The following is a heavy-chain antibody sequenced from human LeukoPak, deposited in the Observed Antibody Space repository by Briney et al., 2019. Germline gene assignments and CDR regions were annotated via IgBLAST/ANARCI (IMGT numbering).Heavy chain of an antibody. D-gene: IGHD3-10*01. CDR1: GDSVSSNSAA. V-gene: IGHV6-1*01. CDR2: TYYRSKWYN. CDR3: AREPNLDLLWFGESLLYYYYYGMDV. J-gene: IGHJ6*02. Sequence: SQTLSLTCAISGDSVSSNSAAWNWIRQSPSRGLEWLGRTYYRSKWYNDYAVSVKSRITINPDTSKNQFSLQLNSVTPEDTAVYYCAREPNLDLLWFGESLLYYYYYGMDVWGQGTTVTVSS.